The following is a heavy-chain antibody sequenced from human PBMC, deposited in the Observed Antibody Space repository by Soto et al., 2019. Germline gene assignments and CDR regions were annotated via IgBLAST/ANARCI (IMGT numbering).Heavy chain of an antibody. D-gene: IGHD2-8*01. CDR2: IIPIFGTA. Sequence: QVQAVQSGAEVKKPGSSVKVSCKASGGTFSSYVISWVRQAPGQGLEWMGRIIPIFGTANYAQKFQGRVTIPAGESTGTADMELSSLRSEDTAGYYRGSESGRTRGMDVWGQGTTITVSS. CDR1: GGTFSSYV. CDR3: GSESGRTRGMDV. V-gene: IGHV1-69*18. J-gene: IGHJ6*02.